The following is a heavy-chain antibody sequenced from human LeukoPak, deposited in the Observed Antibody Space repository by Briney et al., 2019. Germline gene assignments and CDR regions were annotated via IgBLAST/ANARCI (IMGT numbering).Heavy chain of an antibody. Sequence: GGSLRLSCAASGFTFSSYAMSWVRQAPGKGLEWVSAISGSGGSTYYADSVKGRFTISRDNSKNTLFLQMNSLRAEDTAIYYCARDPTAVPNTWGQGTLVTVSS. J-gene: IGHJ5*02. D-gene: IGHD6-19*01. CDR2: ISGSGGST. CDR1: GFTFSSYA. CDR3: ARDPTAVPNT. V-gene: IGHV3-23*01.